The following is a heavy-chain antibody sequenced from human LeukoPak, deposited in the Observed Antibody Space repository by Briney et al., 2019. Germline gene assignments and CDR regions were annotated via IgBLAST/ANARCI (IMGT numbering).Heavy chain of an antibody. D-gene: IGHD6-13*01. CDR1: GFTFSNYE. CDR3: ARGYHSSSWYSEYFQH. V-gene: IGHV3-48*03. Sequence: SGGSLRLSCAASGFTFSNYEMNWVRQAPGKGLEWISYISVSGTTTYYADSVKGRFTISRDDAKNSLYLQMNSLRSEDTAVYYCARGYHSSSWYSEYFQHWGQGTLVTVSS. CDR2: ISVSGTTT. J-gene: IGHJ1*01.